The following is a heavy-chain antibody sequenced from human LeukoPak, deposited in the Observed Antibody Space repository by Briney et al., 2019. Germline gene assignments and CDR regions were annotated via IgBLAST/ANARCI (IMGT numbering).Heavy chain of an antibody. V-gene: IGHV3-7*01. CDR3: AGLGVVVSGAHDAFDI. J-gene: IGHJ3*02. CDR2: INQDGSER. D-gene: IGHD2-2*01. Sequence: GGSLRLSCAASGFTSGTYWMSWVRQAPGKGLGWVANINQDGSERNYVDSVKGRFTISRDNAKNSLYLQMNSLRAEDTALYYCAGLGVVVSGAHDAFDIWGQGTMVTVSS. CDR1: GFTSGTYW.